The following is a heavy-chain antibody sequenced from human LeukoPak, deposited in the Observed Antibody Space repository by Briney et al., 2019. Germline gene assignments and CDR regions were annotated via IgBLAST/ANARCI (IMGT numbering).Heavy chain of an antibody. CDR2: IYYSGST. D-gene: IGHD5-24*01. Sequence: SETLSLTCTVSGGSMRSGSYYWRWIRQHRGRGVEWIVYIYYSGSTYYNPSLKSRVTISVDTSKNQFSLKLSSVTAADTAVYYCARDDGYSAFDYWGQGTLVTVSS. J-gene: IGHJ4*02. CDR1: GGSMRSGSYY. CDR3: ARDDGYSAFDY. V-gene: IGHV4-31*03.